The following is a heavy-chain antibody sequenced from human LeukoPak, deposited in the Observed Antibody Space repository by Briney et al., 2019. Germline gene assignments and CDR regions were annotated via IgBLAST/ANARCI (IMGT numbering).Heavy chain of an antibody. CDR3: ARNYFDY. CDR2: IKEDGSEK. Sequence: GGSLRLSCAASGFTFSTFWMTWVRQAPGKGLEWVANIKEDGSEKYYVDSVKGRFTISRDNAKNSLYLQMNSLRVEDTAVYYCARNYFDYWGQGTRVTVSS. V-gene: IGHV3-7*01. J-gene: IGHJ4*02. CDR1: GFTFSTFW.